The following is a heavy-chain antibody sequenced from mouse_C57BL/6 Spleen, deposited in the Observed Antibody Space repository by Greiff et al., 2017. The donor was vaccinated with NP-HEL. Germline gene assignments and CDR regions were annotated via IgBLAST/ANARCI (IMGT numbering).Heavy chain of an antibody. Sequence: VQLQQPGAELVRPGTSVKLSCKASGYTFTSYWMHWVKQRPGQGLEWIGVIDPSDSYTNYNQKFKGKATLTVATSSSTAYMQLSSLTSEDSAVYYGARVELGYWGQGTTLTVSS. CDR2: IDPSDSYT. V-gene: IGHV1-59*01. CDR1: GYTFTSYW. CDR3: ARVELGY. J-gene: IGHJ2*01.